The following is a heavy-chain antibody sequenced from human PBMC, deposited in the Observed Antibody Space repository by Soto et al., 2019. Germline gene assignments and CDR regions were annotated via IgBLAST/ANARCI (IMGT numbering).Heavy chain of an antibody. J-gene: IGHJ4*02. CDR3: AKDLPASFDY. CDR1: GFIFSDYA. CDR2: ILFDGNKK. Sequence: GGSLRLSCSASGFIFSDYAMHWVRQAPGKGMEWVAVILFDGNKKYYADSVKGRFTISRDNSKNTLYLQMNSLRAEDTAVYYCAKDLPASFDYWGQGTLVTVSS. V-gene: IGHV3-30*18.